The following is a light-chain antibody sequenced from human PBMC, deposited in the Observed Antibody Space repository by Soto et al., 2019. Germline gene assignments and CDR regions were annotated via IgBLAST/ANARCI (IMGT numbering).Light chain of an antibody. CDR3: QQYYSTPWT. V-gene: IGKV4-1*01. Sequence: DIVMTQSPDSLAVSLGERATINCKSSQSVLYSSNNKNDLAWYQQKPGQPPKLLIYWASTRESGVPDRFSGSGSGTDFTLTISSLQAEDVAVYYCQQYYSTPWTFGQGTKLEI. J-gene: IGKJ1*01. CDR2: WAS. CDR1: QSVLYSSNNKND.